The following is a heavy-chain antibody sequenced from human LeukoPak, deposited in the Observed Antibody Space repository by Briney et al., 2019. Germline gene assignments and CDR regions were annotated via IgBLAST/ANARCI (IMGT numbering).Heavy chain of an antibody. CDR1: GFTVSSNY. J-gene: IGHJ4*02. Sequence: PGGSLRLSCKVSGFTVSSNYMSWVRQAPGKGLEWVSIIHSVGDTFYADSVKGRFTISRDNSNNMVYLQMNSLTVGDTAVYYCARQGTGLDYWGQGTLVTVSS. V-gene: IGHV3-53*01. D-gene: IGHD1-1*01. CDR3: ARQGTGLDY. CDR2: IHSVGDT.